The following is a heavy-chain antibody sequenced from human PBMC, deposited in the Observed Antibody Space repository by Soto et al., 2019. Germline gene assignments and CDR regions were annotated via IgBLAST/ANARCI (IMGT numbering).Heavy chain of an antibody. Sequence: GGSLRLSCAASGFTFSSYAMSWVRQAPGKGLEWVSAISGSGGSTYYADSVKGRFTISRDNSKNTLYLQMNSLRAEDTAVYYCAKDPTWDYYDSSGYYYFDYWGQGTLVTVSS. V-gene: IGHV3-23*01. CDR3: AKDPTWDYYDSSGYYYFDY. D-gene: IGHD3-22*01. CDR1: GFTFSSYA. J-gene: IGHJ4*02. CDR2: ISGSGGST.